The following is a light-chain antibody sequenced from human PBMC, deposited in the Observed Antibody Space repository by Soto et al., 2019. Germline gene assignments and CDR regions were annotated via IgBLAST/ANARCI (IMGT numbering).Light chain of an antibody. V-gene: IGKV3-20*01. CDR3: QQYGSPGT. Sequence: IVFTQSPCTLSLSPGARATLSCRASQSVSHNYLAWYHQPPGQAPRLLIYGASTRASGIPDWVSVSGSGTDFILTIRRVAPEESAVDNCQQYGSPGTFSQGTKVDNK. CDR1: QSVSHNY. CDR2: GAS. J-gene: IGKJ1*01.